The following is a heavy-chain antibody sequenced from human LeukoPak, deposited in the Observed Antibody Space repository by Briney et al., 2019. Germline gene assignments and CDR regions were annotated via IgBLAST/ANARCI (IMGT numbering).Heavy chain of an antibody. CDR3: ARDGDQGAFDI. CDR2: ISSGGTTV. Sequence: GGSLRLSCVASGFTFSDYSMNWVRQAPGKALEWVSFISSGGTTVSYSDSVKGRFTISRDNVDNSLFLQMDILTVDDSAVYYCARDGDQGAFDIWGQGTMVTVSS. D-gene: IGHD3-10*01. CDR1: GFTFSDYS. J-gene: IGHJ3*02. V-gene: IGHV3-48*04.